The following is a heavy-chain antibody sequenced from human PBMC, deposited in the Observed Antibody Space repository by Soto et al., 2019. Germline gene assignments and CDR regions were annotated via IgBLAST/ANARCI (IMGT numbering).Heavy chain of an antibody. D-gene: IGHD3-3*01. CDR3: ARARDYDFWSGYYSLYPVYYYYGMDV. Sequence: QVQLVQSGAEVKKPGSSVKVSCKASGGTFSSYAISWVRQAPGQGLEWMGGIIPIFGTANYAQKFQGRVTITADESTSTAYMELSSLGSEDTAVYYCARARDYDFWSGYYSLYPVYYYYGMDVWGQGTTVTVSS. CDR2: IIPIFGTA. V-gene: IGHV1-69*12. J-gene: IGHJ6*02. CDR1: GGTFSSYA.